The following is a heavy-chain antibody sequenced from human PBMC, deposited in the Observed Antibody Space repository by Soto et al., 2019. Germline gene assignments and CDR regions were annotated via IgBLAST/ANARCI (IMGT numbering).Heavy chain of an antibody. Sequence: GSLRLSCAASGFTVSSNYMSWVRQAPGKGLEWVSVIYSGGSTYYADSVKGRFTISRDNSKNTLYLQMNSLRAEDTAVYYCARSVAAAGYYYYGMDVWGQGTTVTVSS. CDR1: GFTVSSNY. CDR3: ARSVAAAGYYYYGMDV. D-gene: IGHD6-13*01. CDR2: IYSGGST. V-gene: IGHV3-53*01. J-gene: IGHJ6*02.